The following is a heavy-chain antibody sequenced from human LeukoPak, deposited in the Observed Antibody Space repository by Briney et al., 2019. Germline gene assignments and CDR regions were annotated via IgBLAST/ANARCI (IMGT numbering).Heavy chain of an antibody. J-gene: IGHJ5*02. D-gene: IGHD4-11*01. CDR1: GYSISSGYY. CDR3: TRDHTVTTWNNWFDP. CDR2: IFHSGST. V-gene: IGHV4-38-2*02. Sequence: SETLSLTCTVSGYSISSGYYWGWIRLPPGKGLEWIGNIFHSGSTYYNPSLKSRVTISVDSSNNHFSLKLSSVTAADTAVYYCTRDHTVTTWNNWFDPWGQGTLVTVSS.